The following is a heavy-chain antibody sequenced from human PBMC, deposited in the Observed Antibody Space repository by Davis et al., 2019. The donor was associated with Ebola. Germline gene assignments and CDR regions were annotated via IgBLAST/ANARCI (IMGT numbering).Heavy chain of an antibody. CDR2: IYHSGST. Sequence: MPSETLSLTCTVSGYSISSGYYWGWIRQPPGKGLEWIGSIYHSGSTYYNPSLKGRVTISVDTSKNQFSLKLSSVTAADTAVYYCARDQSGSYSGWFDPWGQGTLVTVSS. V-gene: IGHV4-38-2*02. CDR3: ARDQSGSYSGWFDP. CDR1: GYSISSGYY. J-gene: IGHJ5*02. D-gene: IGHD1-26*01.